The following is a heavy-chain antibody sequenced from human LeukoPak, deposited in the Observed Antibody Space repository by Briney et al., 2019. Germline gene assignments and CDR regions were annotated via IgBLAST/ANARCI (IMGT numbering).Heavy chain of an antibody. Sequence: ASVKVSCKASGYTFTSYDINWVRQATGQGLEWMGWMNPDSGNTGYAQKFQGRVTMTRNTSISTAYMELSSLRSEDTAVYYCARDLDCGGDCFFRIREARPVWGQGTMVTVSS. CDR1: GYTFTSYD. D-gene: IGHD2-21*02. V-gene: IGHV1-8*01. CDR3: ARDLDCGGDCFFRIREARPV. CDR2: MNPDSGNT. J-gene: IGHJ3*01.